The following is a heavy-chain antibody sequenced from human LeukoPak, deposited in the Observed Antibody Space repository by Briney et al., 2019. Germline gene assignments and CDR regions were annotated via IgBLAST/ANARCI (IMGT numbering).Heavy chain of an antibody. CDR1: GYTFTSYD. J-gene: IGHJ4*02. CDR2: MNPNSGNT. CDR3: ARGSDIVLSRSGQGSFDY. V-gene: IGHV1-8*01. Sequence: ASVKVSCKASGYTFTSYDINWVRQATGQGLEWMGWMNPNSGNTDYAQKFQGRVTMTRDTSINTAYMELSSLRSEDTAVYYCARGSDIVLSRSGQGSFDYWGQGTLVTVAS. D-gene: IGHD2-8*02.